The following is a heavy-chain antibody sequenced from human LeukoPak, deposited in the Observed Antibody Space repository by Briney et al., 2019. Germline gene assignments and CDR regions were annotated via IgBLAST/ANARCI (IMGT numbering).Heavy chain of an antibody. CDR1: GFTFSNYW. CDR3: AMAQGSGWFLH. CDR2: INTDEGSTT. J-gene: IGHJ4*02. V-gene: IGHV3-74*01. D-gene: IGHD6-19*01. Sequence: GGSLRLSCAASGFTFSNYWVHWVRQVPGKGLVWVSRINTDEGSTTSYADSVKGRFTISRDNAKNTLYLQMNSLRAEDTAVYHCAMAQGSGWFLHWGQGTLVTVSS.